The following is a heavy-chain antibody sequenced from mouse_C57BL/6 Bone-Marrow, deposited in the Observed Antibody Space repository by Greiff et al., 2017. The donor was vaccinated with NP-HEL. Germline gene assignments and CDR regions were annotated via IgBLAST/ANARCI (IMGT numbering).Heavy chain of an antibody. Sequence: QVQLQQSGAELMKPGASVKLSCKATGYTFTGYWIEWVKQRPGHGLEWIGEILPGSGSTNYNEKFKGKATFTAYTSSNTAYMQLSSLTTEDSAIYYCARLGYDGYYGGVGFAYWGQGTLVTVSA. CDR1: GYTFTGYW. D-gene: IGHD2-3*01. CDR2: ILPGSGST. V-gene: IGHV1-9*01. J-gene: IGHJ3*01. CDR3: ARLGYDGYYGGVGFAY.